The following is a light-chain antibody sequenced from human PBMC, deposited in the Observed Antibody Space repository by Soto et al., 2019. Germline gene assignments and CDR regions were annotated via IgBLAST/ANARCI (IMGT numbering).Light chain of an antibody. J-gene: IGLJ3*02. CDR1: SSNVGGYNL. V-gene: IGLV2-23*02. CDR2: EVS. Sequence: QSALTQPASVSGSPGQSITISCTGTSSNVGGYNLVSWYQQHPGKAPKLMIYEVSKRPSGVSNRFSGSKSGNTASLTISGLQAEDEADYYCCSYAGSSTLVFDGGTKLTVL. CDR3: CSYAGSSTLV.